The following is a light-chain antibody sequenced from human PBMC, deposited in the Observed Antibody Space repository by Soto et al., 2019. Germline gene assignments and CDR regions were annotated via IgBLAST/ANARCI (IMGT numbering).Light chain of an antibody. J-gene: IGKJ2*01. Sequence: EIVLTQSPGTLSLSPGERATLSCRASQSVSSSYFAWYQQKPGQAPRLLIYGASSRATGIPDRFSASGSGTDFTLTISRLEPEDSPVYYCQQYDTTPYTFGQGTKLEIK. V-gene: IGKV3-20*01. CDR2: GAS. CDR3: QQYDTTPYT. CDR1: QSVSSSY.